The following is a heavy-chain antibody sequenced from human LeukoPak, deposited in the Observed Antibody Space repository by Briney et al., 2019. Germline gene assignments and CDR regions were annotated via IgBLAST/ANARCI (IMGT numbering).Heavy chain of an antibody. J-gene: IGHJ4*02. CDR1: GGSFSGYY. CDR2: INHSGST. Sequence: SETLSLTCAVYGGSFSGYYWSWIRQPPGKGLEWIGEINHSGSTNYNPSLKSRVTISADTSKNQFSLKLSSVTAADTAVYYCARGIAAAGTFYFDYWGQGTLVTVSS. CDR3: ARGIAAAGTFYFDY. V-gene: IGHV4-34*01. D-gene: IGHD6-13*01.